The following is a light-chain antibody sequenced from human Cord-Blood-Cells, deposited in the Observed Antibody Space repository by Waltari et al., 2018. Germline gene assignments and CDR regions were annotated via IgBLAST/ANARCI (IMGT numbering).Light chain of an antibody. CDR1: QRVSSY. J-gene: IGKJ2*03. CDR3: QQRSNWPYS. CDR2: DAS. V-gene: IGKV3-11*01. Sequence: EIVLTQSPATLSLSPGERDTLSCRASQRVSSYLAWYQQKPGQAPRLLIYDASNRATGIPARFSGSGSGTDFTLTISSLEPEDFAVYYCQQRSNWPYSFGQGTKLEIK.